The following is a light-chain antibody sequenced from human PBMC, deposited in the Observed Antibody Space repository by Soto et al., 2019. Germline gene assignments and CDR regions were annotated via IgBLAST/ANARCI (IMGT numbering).Light chain of an antibody. J-gene: IGKJ1*01. V-gene: IGKV3-20*01. Sequence: EIVLAQSPGTLSLSPLGRATLSVIASQSVTNSFLAWYQQKPGQAPRLLIYGASRRATGIPDRFTGSGSGTDFTLTISRLEPEDFAVYYCQQYVSSPWAFGQGTKVDIK. CDR3: QQYVSSPWA. CDR2: GAS. CDR1: QSVTNSF.